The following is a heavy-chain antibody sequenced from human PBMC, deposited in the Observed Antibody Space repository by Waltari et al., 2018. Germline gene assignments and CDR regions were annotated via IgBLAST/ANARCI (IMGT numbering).Heavy chain of an antibody. D-gene: IGHD2-21*01. Sequence: QVQLHQWGAGQLKPSETLSLTCAVSGESFLGYFWSWVRQSPGKGLEWLGSIHYSGSTNYHPTLESRLSLSVDTTKKQFSLKLTSVNAADAALYFCARYGEVPASYFFDHWGQGTLVTVSS. CDR3: ARYGEVPASYFFDH. CDR2: IHYSGST. J-gene: IGHJ4*01. CDR1: GESFLGYF. V-gene: IGHV4-34*01.